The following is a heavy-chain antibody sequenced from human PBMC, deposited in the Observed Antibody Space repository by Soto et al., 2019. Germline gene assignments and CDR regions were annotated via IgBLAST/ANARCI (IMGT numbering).Heavy chain of an antibody. J-gene: IGHJ4*02. CDR1: GFTFSNYA. CDR3: AKAGCSGGSCYSDF. V-gene: IGHV3-23*01. Sequence: EVQLLESGGGLVQPGGSLRLSCAASGFTFSNYAMTWVRQAPGKGLEWVSAISGGGASTYYADSVKGRCTISRDNSKNTLYLQMNSLRAEDTAVYYCAKAGCSGGSCYSDFWGQGTLVAVSS. D-gene: IGHD2-15*01. CDR2: ISGGGAST.